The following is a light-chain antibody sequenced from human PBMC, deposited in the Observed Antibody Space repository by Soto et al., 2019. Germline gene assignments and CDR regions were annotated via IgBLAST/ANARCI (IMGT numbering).Light chain of an antibody. J-gene: IGLJ1*01. CDR1: SSNIGAGSD. CDR2: GNT. V-gene: IGLV1-40*01. Sequence: QSVLTQPPSISGAPGQRVTISCTGSSSNIGAGSDVHWYHQLPGTAPKLLIYGNTNRPSGVPDRFSGSKSGTSASLAIAELQTEAEGDYYCQTYDSSLSGLYVFGTGTKVTVL. CDR3: QTYDSSLSGLYV.